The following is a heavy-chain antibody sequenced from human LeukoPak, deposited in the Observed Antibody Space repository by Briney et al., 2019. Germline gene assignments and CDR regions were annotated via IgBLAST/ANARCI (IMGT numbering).Heavy chain of an antibody. CDR2: ISTDGSST. Sequence: GESLRLSCAASGFTFSSYWMHWVRQAPGKGLVWVSRISTDGSSTTYADSVKGRFTISRGNAKDTLYLQMNSLRAEDTAVYYCAGHHQAYSRTYWGQGTLVTVSS. D-gene: IGHD6-13*01. V-gene: IGHV3-74*01. J-gene: IGHJ4*02. CDR3: AGHHQAYSRTY. CDR1: GFTFSSYW.